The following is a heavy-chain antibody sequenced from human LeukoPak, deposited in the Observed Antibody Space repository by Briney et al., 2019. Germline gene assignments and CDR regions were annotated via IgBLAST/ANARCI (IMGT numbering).Heavy chain of an antibody. Sequence: ASVKVSCKGSGYTFTSYGISWVRQAPGQGLEWMEWISASNGNTNYAQKLQGRVTMATDTSTSTAYMELRRLRSDDTAVYYCARVTRGSGSYLDYWGQGTLVTVSS. V-gene: IGHV1-18*04. CDR2: ISASNGNT. CDR1: GYTFTSYG. D-gene: IGHD3-10*01. CDR3: ARVTRGSGSYLDY. J-gene: IGHJ4*02.